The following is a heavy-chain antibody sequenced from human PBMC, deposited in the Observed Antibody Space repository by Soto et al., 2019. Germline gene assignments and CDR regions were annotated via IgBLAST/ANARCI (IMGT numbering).Heavy chain of an antibody. V-gene: IGHV3-23*01. D-gene: IGHD4-17*01. CDR3: AKRVYGDYVWFDY. Sequence: EVQLLESGGGLVQPGGSLRLSCAASGFSFSDYAMSWVRQAPGKGLEWDSIISGDAGSTKYADSVKGRFTISRVNSKNTVYLQMNSLRAEDTAVYYCAKRVYGDYVWFDYWGQGTLVTVSS. CDR1: GFSFSDYA. CDR2: ISGDAGST. J-gene: IGHJ4*02.